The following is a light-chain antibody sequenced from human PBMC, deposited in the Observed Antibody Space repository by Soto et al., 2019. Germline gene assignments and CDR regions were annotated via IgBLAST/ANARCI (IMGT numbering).Light chain of an antibody. CDR3: QQHNQWPIT. Sequence: EIVMAQSPATLSASPGERATLSCRASQSVSSNLAWYQQKRGQAPRLLIYGASSRATGIPARFSGSGSGTEFTLTINSLQSEDSAVYYCQQHNQWPITFGQGTRLEIK. CDR2: GAS. V-gene: IGKV3-15*01. CDR1: QSVSSN. J-gene: IGKJ5*01.